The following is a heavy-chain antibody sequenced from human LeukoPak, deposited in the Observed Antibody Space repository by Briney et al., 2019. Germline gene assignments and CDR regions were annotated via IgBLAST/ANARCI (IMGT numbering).Heavy chain of an antibody. V-gene: IGHV1-69*01. CDR2: IIPIFGTA. D-gene: IGHD2-8*01. Sequence: SVKVSCKASGGTFSSYAISWVRQAPGQGLEWMGGIIPIFGTANYAQKFRGRVTITADESTSTAYMELSSLRSEDTAVYYCARSMDPYYYYYGMDVWGQGTTVTVSS. J-gene: IGHJ6*02. CDR3: ARSMDPYYYYYGMDV. CDR1: GGTFSSYA.